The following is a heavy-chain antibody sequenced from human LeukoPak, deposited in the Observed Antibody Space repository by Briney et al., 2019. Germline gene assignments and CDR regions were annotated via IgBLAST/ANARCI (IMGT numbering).Heavy chain of an antibody. CDR1: GFTFSSYF. J-gene: IGHJ4*02. CDR2: IDVSGGST. V-gene: IGHV3-23*01. CDR3: AKDQTPYY. D-gene: IGHD4-23*01. Sequence: GGSLRLSCAASGFTFSSYFMSWVRQAPGKGLEWVSAIDVSGGSTYYADSVKGRFTISRDNSKNTLYLQMNSLRADDTAVYYCAKDQTPYYWGQGTLVTVSS.